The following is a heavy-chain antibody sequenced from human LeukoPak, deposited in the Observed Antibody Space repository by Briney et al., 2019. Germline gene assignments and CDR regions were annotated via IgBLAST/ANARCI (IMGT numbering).Heavy chain of an antibody. D-gene: IGHD6-13*01. J-gene: IGHJ3*02. Sequence: GGSLRLSCVASGFTFGGYTINWVRLAPGKGLEWVSSISSSLNMYFADSVKGRFTISRGNAKNSLYLQMNSLRAEDTAVYYCAREVRIAASGRAFDMWGQGTMVTVSS. CDR1: GFTFGGYT. CDR2: ISSSLNM. V-gene: IGHV3-21*01. CDR3: AREVRIAASGRAFDM.